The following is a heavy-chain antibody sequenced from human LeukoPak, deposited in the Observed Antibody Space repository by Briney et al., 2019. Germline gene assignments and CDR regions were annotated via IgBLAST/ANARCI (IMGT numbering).Heavy chain of an antibody. CDR3: ARGKLRFLDWVLKADAFDI. Sequence: SETLSLTCTVSGGSINNYYWGWIRQPPGKGLEWIGYMYFSGNTNYNASLKSRVTISIDTSKNQLSLQLRSMTAADTAVYYCARGKLRFLDWVLKADAFDIWGQGTLVTVSS. CDR1: GGSINNYY. CDR2: MYFSGNT. J-gene: IGHJ3*02. D-gene: IGHD3-9*01. V-gene: IGHV4-59*08.